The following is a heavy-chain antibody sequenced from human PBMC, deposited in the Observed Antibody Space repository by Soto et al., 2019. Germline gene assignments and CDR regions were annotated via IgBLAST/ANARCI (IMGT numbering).Heavy chain of an antibody. J-gene: IGHJ5*01. D-gene: IGHD5-12*01. CDR2: IYHSGST. CDR3: ARANSGYDWENCFDS. V-gene: IGHV4-38-2*01. CDR1: GYSISSAYH. Sequence: SETLSLTCAVSGYSISSAYHWGWIRQPPGKGLEWIGSIYHSGSTYYNPSLKSRVTISVDTSKNQFSLKLTSVTAADTALYYCARANSGYDWENCFDSWGQGTLVTVSS.